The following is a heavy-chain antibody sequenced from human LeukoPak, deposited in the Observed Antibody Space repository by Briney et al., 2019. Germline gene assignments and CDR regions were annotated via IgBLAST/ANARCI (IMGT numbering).Heavy chain of an antibody. D-gene: IGHD3-10*01. J-gene: IGHJ3*02. CDR1: GVTFSDYY. V-gene: IGHV3-11*04. CDR2: ISSSGTTI. CDR3: ARDVYDSGRGAFDI. Sequence: GGSLRLSCAASGVTFSDYYMSWIRQAPGKGLEWVSDISSSGTTIYYADSVKGRFTISRDNAKNSLFLQMNSLRAEDTAVYYCARDVYDSGRGAFDILGQGTLVTVSS.